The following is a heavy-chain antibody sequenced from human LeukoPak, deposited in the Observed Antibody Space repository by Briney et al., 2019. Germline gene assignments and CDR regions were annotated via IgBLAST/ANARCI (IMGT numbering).Heavy chain of an antibody. Sequence: SETLSLTCTVSGGSISSHCWSWIRQPPGKGLEWIGYIYYSGSTNYNPSLKSRVTISVDTSKNQFSLKLSSVTAADTAVYYCARSYDFWSGYPRWYYYYYMDVWGKGTTVTVSS. CDR3: ARSYDFWSGYPRWYYYYYMDV. CDR1: GGSISSHC. J-gene: IGHJ6*03. D-gene: IGHD3-3*01. V-gene: IGHV4-59*11. CDR2: IYYSGST.